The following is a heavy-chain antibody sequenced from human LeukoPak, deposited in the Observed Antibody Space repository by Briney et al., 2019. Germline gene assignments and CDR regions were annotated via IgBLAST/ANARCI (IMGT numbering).Heavy chain of an antibody. J-gene: IGHJ5*02. V-gene: IGHV1-2*02. CDR3: AREGCSSTSCYT. D-gene: IGHD2-2*02. CDR1: GYTFTGYY. CDR2: INPNSGGK. Sequence: ASVKVSCKASGYTFTGYYMHWVRQAPGQGLEWRGWINPNSGGKNYAQKFQGRVTMTRDTSISTAYMELSRLRSDDTAVYYCAREGCSSTSCYTWGQGTLVTVSS.